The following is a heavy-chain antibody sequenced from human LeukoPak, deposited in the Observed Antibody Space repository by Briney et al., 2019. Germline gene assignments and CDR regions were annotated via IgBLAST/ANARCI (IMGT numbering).Heavy chain of an antibody. V-gene: IGHV4-34*01. CDR2: INHSGST. CDR1: GGSFSGYY. Sequence: SETLSLTCAVYGGSFSGYYWSWIRQPPGKGLEWIGEINHSGSTNYNPSLKSRVTISVDTSKNQFSLKLSSVTAADTAVYYCARDIPPGGSSLGNWFDPWGQGTLVTVSS. D-gene: IGHD1-26*01. J-gene: IGHJ5*02. CDR3: ARDIPPGGSSLGNWFDP.